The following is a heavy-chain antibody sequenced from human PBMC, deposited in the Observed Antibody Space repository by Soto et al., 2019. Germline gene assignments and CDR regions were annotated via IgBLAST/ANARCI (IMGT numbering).Heavy chain of an antibody. J-gene: IGHJ4*02. D-gene: IGHD3-22*01. CDR1: GDSMTSSDW. V-gene: IGHV4-4*02. Sequence: QVQLQESGPGLVKPSGTLSLTCAVSGDSMTSSDWWSWVRQAPGKGLEWIGEIHYSGDINYDPSLRSRVTISVNRSTNQVSLNLSSVTAADTAVYFCVCNGYYSLEYWGQGTLVIVSP. CDR2: IHYSGDI. CDR3: VCNGYYSLEY.